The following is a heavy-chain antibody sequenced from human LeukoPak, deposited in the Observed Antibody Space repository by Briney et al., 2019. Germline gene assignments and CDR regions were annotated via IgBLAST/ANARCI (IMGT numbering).Heavy chain of an antibody. V-gene: IGHV1-2*02. CDR2: INPNSGGT. CDR3: ARAGVWDYSDSSGYHNAAFDI. J-gene: IGHJ3*02. Sequence: ASVKVSCKASGYTFTGYYMHWVRQAPGQGLGWMGWINPNSGGTNYAQKFQGRVTVTRDTSISTAYMDLSRLRSDDTAVYYCARAGVWDYSDSSGYHNAAFDIWGQGTMVTVSS. D-gene: IGHD3-22*01. CDR1: GYTFTGYY.